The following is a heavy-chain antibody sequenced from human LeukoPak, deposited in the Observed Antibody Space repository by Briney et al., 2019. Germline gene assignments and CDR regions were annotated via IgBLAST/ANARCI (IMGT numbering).Heavy chain of an antibody. CDR1: GFTFSSYA. D-gene: IGHD3-22*01. J-gene: IGHJ4*02. CDR2: ISGSGGST. Sequence: GGSLRLSCAASGFTFSSYAMSWVRQAPGKGLEWVSAISGSGGSTYYADSVKGRFTISRDNSKNTLYLQMNSLRAEDTAVYYCAKDLGPDSSGYYQSYYFDYWGQGTLVTVSS. CDR3: AKDLGPDSSGYYQSYYFDY. V-gene: IGHV3-23*01.